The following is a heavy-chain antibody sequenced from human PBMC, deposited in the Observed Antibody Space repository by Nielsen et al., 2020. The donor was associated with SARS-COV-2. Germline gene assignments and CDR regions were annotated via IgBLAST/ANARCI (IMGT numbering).Heavy chain of an antibody. Sequence: SETLSLTCTVSGGSISSYYWSWIRQPPGKGLEWIGYIYYSGSTNYNPSLKSRVTISVDTSKNQFSLKLSSVTAADTAVYYCARVDSGKGYYYGMDVWGQGTTVTVSS. CDR2: IYYSGST. CDR1: GGSISSYY. D-gene: IGHD1-26*01. J-gene: IGHJ6*02. CDR3: ARVDSGKGYYYGMDV. V-gene: IGHV4-59*13.